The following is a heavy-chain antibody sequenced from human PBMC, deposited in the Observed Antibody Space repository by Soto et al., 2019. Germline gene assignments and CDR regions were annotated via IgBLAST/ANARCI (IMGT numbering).Heavy chain of an antibody. CDR2: MYYTGTT. V-gene: IGHV4-61*08. CDR1: GGSVTSGGYH. D-gene: IGHD2-8*02. Sequence: SETLSLTCSVSGGSVTSGGYHWNWIRQSPGKGLEWIGYMYYTGTTNYNPSLRSRVSISIDTSKNQFSLKLTSVTAADTAIYYCVRDVLGPCGQRTPVTVSS. J-gene: IGHJ5*02. CDR3: VRDVLGP.